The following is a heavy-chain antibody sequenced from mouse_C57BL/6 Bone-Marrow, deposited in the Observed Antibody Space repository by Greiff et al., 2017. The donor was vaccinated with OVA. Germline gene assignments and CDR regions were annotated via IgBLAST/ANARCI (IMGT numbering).Heavy chain of an antibody. CDR2: IYPRSGNT. D-gene: IGHD1-1*01. CDR3: ARPFYYGSSHWYFDV. Sequence: VQLQQSGAELARPGASVKLSCKASGYTFTSYGISWVKQSTGQGLEWIGEIYPRSGNTYYNEKFKGKATLTADKSSSTAYMELRSLTSEDSAVYFCARPFYYGSSHWYFDVWGTGTTVTVSS. J-gene: IGHJ1*03. V-gene: IGHV1-81*01. CDR1: GYTFTSYG.